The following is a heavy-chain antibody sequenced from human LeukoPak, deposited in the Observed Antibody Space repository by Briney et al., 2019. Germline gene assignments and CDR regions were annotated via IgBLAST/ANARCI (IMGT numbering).Heavy chain of an antibody. J-gene: IGHJ5*02. Sequence: SETLSLTCAVSGYSTSSGDYWGWIRQPPGKGLEWIGSIYHSGSTHYNPSLKSRVTISVDTSKNQFSLKLSSVTAADTAVYYCARNTTEVVTAKWFDPWGQGTLVTVSS. D-gene: IGHD2-21*02. CDR2: IYHSGST. V-gene: IGHV4-38-2*01. CDR3: ARNTTEVVTAKWFDP. CDR1: GYSTSSGDY.